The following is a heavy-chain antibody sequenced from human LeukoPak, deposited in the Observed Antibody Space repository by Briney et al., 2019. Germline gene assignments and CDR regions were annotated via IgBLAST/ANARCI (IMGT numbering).Heavy chain of an antibody. V-gene: IGHV4-61*01. CDR1: GGSVSSGSYY. CDR2: IYYSGST. D-gene: IGHD7-27*01. J-gene: IGHJ4*02. Sequence: SETLSLTCTVSGGSVSSGSYYWSWIRQPPGKGLEWIGYIYYSGSTNYNPSPKSRVTISVDTSKNQFSLKLSSVTAADTAVYYCARDNWGIDYWGQGTLVTVSS. CDR3: ARDNWGIDY.